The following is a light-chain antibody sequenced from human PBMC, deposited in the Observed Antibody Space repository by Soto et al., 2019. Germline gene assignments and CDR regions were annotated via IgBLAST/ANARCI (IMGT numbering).Light chain of an antibody. J-gene: IGKJ1*01. CDR1: QSITTY. V-gene: IGKV1-39*01. Sequence: DIQMTQSPFSLSASVGDRVTITCRASQSITTYLNWYQQRPGKAPNLLIYAASSLQSGVPSRFSGSGSGTDFTLTISSLQPEDFATYFCQQSFNIPRTCGQGTNVEIK. CDR3: QQSFNIPRT. CDR2: AAS.